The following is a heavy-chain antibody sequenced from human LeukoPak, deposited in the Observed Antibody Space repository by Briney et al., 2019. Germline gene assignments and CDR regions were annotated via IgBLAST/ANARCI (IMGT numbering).Heavy chain of an antibody. CDR1: GFTFSSYS. CDR3: ARGYFDRNDY. J-gene: IGHJ4*02. Sequence: GSLRLSCAASGFTFSSYSMNWVRQAPGKGLEWIGEINHSGSTNYNPSLKSRVTISVDTSKNQFSLKLSSVTAADTAVYYCARGYFDRNDYWGQGTLVTVSS. V-gene: IGHV4-34*01. CDR2: INHSGST. D-gene: IGHD3-9*01.